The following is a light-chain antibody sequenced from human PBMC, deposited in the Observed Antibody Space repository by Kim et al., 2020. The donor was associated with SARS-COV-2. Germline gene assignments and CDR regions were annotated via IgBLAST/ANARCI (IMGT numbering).Light chain of an antibody. CDR2: AVS. V-gene: IGLV2-14*03. J-gene: IGLJ2*01. CDR3: SSYTDTNTLL. CDR1: GGDVGDYNS. Sequence: GQSVAISCTGTGGDVGDYNSVSWFQQHPGKAPKLIIYAVSNRPSGVSNRFSGSKYGYTASLTISTLQTEDEADYFCSSYTDTNTLLFGGGTQLTVL.